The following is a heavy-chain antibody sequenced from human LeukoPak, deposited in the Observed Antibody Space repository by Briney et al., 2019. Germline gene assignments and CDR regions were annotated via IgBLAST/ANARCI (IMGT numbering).Heavy chain of an antibody. J-gene: IGHJ4*02. CDR1: GFIFSNYA. D-gene: IGHD4-17*01. V-gene: IGHV3-23*01. CDR3: TRDSSYGDYSTAFDY. Sequence: PGGSLRLSCSASGFIFSNYAMTWVRQAPGKGLEWVSSSGSTTDYSDSVKGRFTISRDNSKNTLYLQMNSLRADDTAVYYCTRDSSYGDYSTAFDYWGQEALVTVSS. CDR2: SGSTT.